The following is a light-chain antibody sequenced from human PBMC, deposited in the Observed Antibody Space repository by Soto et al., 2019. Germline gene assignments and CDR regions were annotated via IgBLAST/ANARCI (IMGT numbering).Light chain of an antibody. CDR3: IQALQTPYT. V-gene: IGKV2-28*01. Sequence: DIVMPQSPLSLPVTPGEPASISCRSSQSLLHSNGYNYLDWYLQKPGQSPQLLIYLGSNLASGFPDRFTGIGSGTDCTLKIIRVDAYAVGVYYCIQALQTPYTLGQGTKLE. J-gene: IGKJ2*01. CDR2: LGS. CDR1: QSLLHSNGYNY.